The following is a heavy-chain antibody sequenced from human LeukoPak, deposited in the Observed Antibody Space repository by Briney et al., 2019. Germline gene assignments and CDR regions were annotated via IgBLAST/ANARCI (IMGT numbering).Heavy chain of an antibody. CDR2: INPNSGGT. Sequence: ASVKVSCKASGYTFTGYYMHWVRQAPGQGLEWMGWINPNSGGTNYAQKFQGRVTMTRDTSISTAYMELSRLRSGDTAVYYCARERDCSSTSCPPDYWGQGTLVTVSS. CDR3: ARERDCSSTSCPPDY. CDR1: GYTFTGYY. V-gene: IGHV1-2*02. D-gene: IGHD2-2*01. J-gene: IGHJ4*02.